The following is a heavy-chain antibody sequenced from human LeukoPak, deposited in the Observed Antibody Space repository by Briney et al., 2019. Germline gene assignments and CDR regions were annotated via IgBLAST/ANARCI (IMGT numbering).Heavy chain of an antibody. V-gene: IGHV3-20*04. Sequence: GGFLRLSCAASGFTFDDYAMSWVRQVPGKGLEWVSGLNWNGGSTGYADSVQGRFTISRDNAKNSLYLQMNSLRAEDTALYYCAGGVVGAFDIWGQGTMVTVSS. J-gene: IGHJ3*02. CDR3: AGGVVGAFDI. CDR2: LNWNGGST. CDR1: GFTFDDYA. D-gene: IGHD2-21*01.